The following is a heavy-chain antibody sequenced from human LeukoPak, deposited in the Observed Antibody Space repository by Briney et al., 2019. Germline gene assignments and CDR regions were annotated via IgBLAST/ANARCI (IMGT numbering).Heavy chain of an antibody. CDR1: GYTFTSNY. CDR2: IYPRDGST. V-gene: IGHV1-46*01. CDR3: ARDQEGFDY. J-gene: IGHJ4*02. Sequence: ASVKVSCKTSGYTFTSNYIHWVRQAPGQGLEWMGMIYPRDGSTSCAQKFQGRVTVTRDTSTSTVHMELSGLRSEDTAVYYCARDQEGFDYWGQGTLVTVSS.